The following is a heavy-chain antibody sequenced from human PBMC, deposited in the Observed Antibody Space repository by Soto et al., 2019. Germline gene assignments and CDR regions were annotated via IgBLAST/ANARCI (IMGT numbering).Heavy chain of an antibody. Sequence: PGGSLRLSCAASGFTFTRYSMNWVRQAPGKGLEWVSSITISSSSIYYADSVKGRFTISRDNAKNSLYLQMNSLRAEDTAVYYCARDYYYDSSGYSPLDYWGQGTLVTVSS. D-gene: IGHD3-22*01. CDR2: ITISSSSI. V-gene: IGHV3-21*01. J-gene: IGHJ4*02. CDR1: GFTFTRYS. CDR3: ARDYYYDSSGYSPLDY.